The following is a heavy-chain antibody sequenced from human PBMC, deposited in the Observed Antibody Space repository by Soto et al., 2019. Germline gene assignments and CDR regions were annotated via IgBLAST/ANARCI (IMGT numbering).Heavy chain of an antibody. J-gene: IGHJ5*02. CDR3: TREQSDDNYFDP. D-gene: IGHD6-19*01. CDR1: GAALSSGGYF. V-gene: IGHV4-61*08. CDR2: IYYSGGT. Sequence: SETLSLTCTVSGAALSSGGYFYTWVRQPPGKGLEWLRYIYYSGGTNYNPSLKSRVTISLDKSKSQFSLRLTSVTAADTAVYYCTREQSDDNYFDPWGQGTLVTVYS.